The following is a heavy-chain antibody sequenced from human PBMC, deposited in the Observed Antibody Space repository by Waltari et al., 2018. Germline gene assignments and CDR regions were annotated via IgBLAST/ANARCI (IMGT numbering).Heavy chain of an antibody. CDR1: GGSFSGYY. Sequence: QVQLQQWGAGLLKPSETLSLTCAVYGGSFSGYYWSWIRQPPGTGLEWMGEIMQSGSANYNPSLKGRVTISVDTSKSQFSLKLSSVTAADTAVYYCARGGSWGAFDIWGQGTMVTVSS. CDR2: IMQSGSA. D-gene: IGHD1-26*01. J-gene: IGHJ3*02. V-gene: IGHV4-34*01. CDR3: ARGGSWGAFDI.